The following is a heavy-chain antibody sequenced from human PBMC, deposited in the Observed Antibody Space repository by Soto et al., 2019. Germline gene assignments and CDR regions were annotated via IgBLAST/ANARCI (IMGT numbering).Heavy chain of an antibody. Sequence: EVQLLESGGGLVQRGGSLRLSCAVSGFSLTTYAMSWVRQAPGKGLEWVSEVSVSGRSTTYADSVKGRFTTSKDTSKNTMSLQMNSLRVDDTAVYYCAKVWFGESDGFDVWGRGTMVRVSS. D-gene: IGHD3-10*01. CDR1: GFSLTTYA. V-gene: IGHV3-23*01. CDR3: AKVWFGESDGFDV. J-gene: IGHJ3*01. CDR2: VSVSGRST.